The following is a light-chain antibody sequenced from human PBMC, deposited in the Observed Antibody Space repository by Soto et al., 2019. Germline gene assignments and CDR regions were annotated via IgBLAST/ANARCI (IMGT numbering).Light chain of an antibody. V-gene: IGKV1-5*03. CDR1: QSISAW. CDR3: QQYNSYSRT. Sequence: DIQMTQSPSTLSASVGDRVTITCRASQSISAWLAWYQEKPGKAPKLLIYKASSLESGVPSRFSGSGSGTEFPLPISSLQPDDFATYYCQQYNSYSRTFGQGTTVDI. CDR2: KAS. J-gene: IGKJ1*01.